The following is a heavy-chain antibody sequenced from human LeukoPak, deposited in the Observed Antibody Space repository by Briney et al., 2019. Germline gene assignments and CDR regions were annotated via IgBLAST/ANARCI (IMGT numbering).Heavy chain of an antibody. CDR2: ISSESTNI. J-gene: IGHJ4*02. CDR1: GFTLSRKS. V-gene: IGHV3-21*01. Sequence: GGSLRLSCAASGFTLSRKSMRWVSHAGGKGRELVSSISSESTNIYYTDSVKCRFTIARDNANNSLYLQMNSLIPEDTAVYYCSRDGSGSGDVWGQGTLVTVSS. CDR3: SRDGSGSGDV. D-gene: IGHD2-21*02.